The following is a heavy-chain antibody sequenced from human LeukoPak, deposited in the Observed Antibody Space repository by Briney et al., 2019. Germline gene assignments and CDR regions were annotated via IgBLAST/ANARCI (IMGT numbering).Heavy chain of an antibody. CDR2: FDPEDGET. CDR3: ATTTGYSSSWVDY. D-gene: IGHD6-13*01. J-gene: IGHJ4*02. V-gene: IGHV1-24*01. CDR1: GYTLTELS. Sequence: ASVKVSCKVSGYTLTELSMHWVRQAPGKGLEWMGGFDPEDGETIYAQKLQGRVTMTEDTSTDTAYMELSSLRSEDTAVYYCATTTGYSSSWVDYWGQGTLVTVSS.